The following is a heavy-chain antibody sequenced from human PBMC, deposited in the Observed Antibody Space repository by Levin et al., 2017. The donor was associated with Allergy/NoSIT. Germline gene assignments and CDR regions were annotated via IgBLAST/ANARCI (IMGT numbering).Heavy chain of an antibody. V-gene: IGHV3-23*01. J-gene: IGHJ2*01. CDR3: AKDPYDSSGYYYNPKGWYFDR. CDR2: ISGSGGST. CDR1: GFTFSSYA. Sequence: PGGSLRLSCAASGFTFSSYAMSWVRQAPGKGLEWVSAISGSGGSTYYADSVKGRFSISRDNSKNTLYLQMNSLRAEDTAVYYCAKDPYDSSGYYYNPKGWYFDRWGRGTLVTVSS. D-gene: IGHD3-22*01.